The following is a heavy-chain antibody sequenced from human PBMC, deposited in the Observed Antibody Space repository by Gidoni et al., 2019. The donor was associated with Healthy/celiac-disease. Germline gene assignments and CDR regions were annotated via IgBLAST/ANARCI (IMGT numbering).Heavy chain of an antibody. V-gene: IGHV3-23*01. CDR2: ISGSGGST. D-gene: IGHD3-22*01. CDR3: ANGFWDSSGPNFDY. J-gene: IGHJ4*02. Sequence: EVQLLESGGGLVQPGGSLRLSCAASGFTCSSYAMGWVRQAPGKGLGWVSAISGSGGSTYYADSVKGRFTISRDNSKNTLYLQMNSLRAEDTAVYYCANGFWDSSGPNFDYWGQGTLVTVSS. CDR1: GFTCSSYA.